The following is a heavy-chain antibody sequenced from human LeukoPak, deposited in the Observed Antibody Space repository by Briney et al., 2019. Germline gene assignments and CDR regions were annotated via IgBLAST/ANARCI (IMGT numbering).Heavy chain of an antibody. CDR2: IYSGGST. CDR3: ARELDSYGFWALDY. J-gene: IGHJ4*02. D-gene: IGHD5-18*01. V-gene: IGHV3-53*01. CDR1: GFTVSSNY. Sequence: GGSLRLSCAASGFTVSSNYMSWVRQAPGKGLEWVSVIYSGGSTYYADSVKGRITISRDNSKNTLYLQMNSLRAEDTAVYYCARELDSYGFWALDYWGQGTLVTVSS.